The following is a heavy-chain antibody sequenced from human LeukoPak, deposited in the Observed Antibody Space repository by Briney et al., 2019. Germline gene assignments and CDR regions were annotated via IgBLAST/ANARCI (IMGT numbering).Heavy chain of an antibody. J-gene: IGHJ4*02. D-gene: IGHD3-22*01. V-gene: IGHV4-34*01. CDR3: ARGQDHRDYYDSSGYYDY. Sequence: SETLSLTCAVYGGSFSGYYWSWIRQPPGKGLEWIGEINNSGSTNYNPSLKSRVTISVDTSKNQFSLTLSSVTAADTAVYYCARGQDHRDYYDSSGYYDYWGQGTLVTVSS. CDR1: GGSFSGYY. CDR2: INNSGST.